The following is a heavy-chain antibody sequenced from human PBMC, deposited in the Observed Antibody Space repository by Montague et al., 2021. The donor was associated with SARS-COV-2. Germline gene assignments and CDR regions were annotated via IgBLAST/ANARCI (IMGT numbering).Heavy chain of an antibody. CDR2: IYSGGSST. CDR1: GFTFSSYA. V-gene: IGHV3-23*03. D-gene: IGHD3-3*01. Sequence: SLRLSCAASGFTFSSYAMSWVRQAPGKGLEWVSVIYSGGSSTYYADSVKGRFTISRDNSKNTLYLQMNSLRAEDTAVYYCAKDPHYDFWNGYYLDYWGQGTLVTVSS. J-gene: IGHJ4*02. CDR3: AKDPHYDFWNGYYLDY.